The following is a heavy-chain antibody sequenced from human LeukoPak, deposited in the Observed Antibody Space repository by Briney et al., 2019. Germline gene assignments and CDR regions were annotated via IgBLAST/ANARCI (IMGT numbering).Heavy chain of an antibody. D-gene: IGHD3-10*01. CDR3: ARSGITMVGGASIGLLTFDI. J-gene: IGHJ3*02. Sequence: ETLSLTCTVSGGSISSYYWMHWVRQAPGEGLVWVSRINDDGRTTTYADSVKGRITISRDNAKNTLYLQMSSLRVEDTAVYYCARSGITMVGGASIGLLTFDIWGPGTMVTVSP. CDR2: INDDGRTT. CDR1: GGSISSYYW. V-gene: IGHV3-74*03.